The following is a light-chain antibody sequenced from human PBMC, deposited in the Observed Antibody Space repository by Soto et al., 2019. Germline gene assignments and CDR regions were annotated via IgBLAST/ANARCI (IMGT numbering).Light chain of an antibody. V-gene: IGLV3-1*01. CDR3: QAWDSSTVV. Sequence: SYELTQPPSVSVSPGQTASITCSGAKLGDKYACWYQQKPGQSPVLVIYQDSKRPSGIPERFSGSNSGNTATLTLSGTQAMDEADYYCQAWDSSTVVFGGGTQLTVL. J-gene: IGLJ2*01. CDR2: QDS. CDR1: KLGDKY.